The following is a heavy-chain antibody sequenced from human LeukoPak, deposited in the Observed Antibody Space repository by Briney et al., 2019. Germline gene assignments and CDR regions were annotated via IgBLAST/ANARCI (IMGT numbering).Heavy chain of an antibody. V-gene: IGHV4-4*02. CDR1: GGSISSNDW. Sequence: SETLSLTCTVSGGSISSNDWWSWVRQPPGKGLEWIGEMHHSGTTNYNPSLKSRVTISVDRSKNQFSLRLSSVTAADTAVYFCATKEGLAFDIWGQGTMVTVSS. CDR2: MHHSGTT. J-gene: IGHJ3*02. CDR3: ATKEGLAFDI.